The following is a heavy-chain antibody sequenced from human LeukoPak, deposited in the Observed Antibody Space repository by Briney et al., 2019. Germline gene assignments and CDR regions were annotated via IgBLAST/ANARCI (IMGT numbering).Heavy chain of an antibody. D-gene: IGHD5-24*01. V-gene: IGHV4-59*11. CDR2: IYYSGST. CDR3: AGGGTEIFDN. J-gene: IGHJ4*02. CDR1: GRSLTSHY. Sequence: PSETLSLTCIVSGRSLTSHYWSWIRQPPGKGLEWIGYIYYSGSTNYNPSLKSRFTISVDTSTNQFSLKLTDVTAADTAVYYCAGGGTEIFDNWGQGTLVTVSS.